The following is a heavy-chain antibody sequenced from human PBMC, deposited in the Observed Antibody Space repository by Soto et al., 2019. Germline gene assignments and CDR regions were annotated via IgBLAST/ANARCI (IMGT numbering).Heavy chain of an antibody. V-gene: IGHV4-39*01. CDR2: IYYSGST. J-gene: IGHJ4*02. D-gene: IGHD3-22*01. CDR3: ARRKIAYYYDSSGYQSFDY. Sequence: QLQLQESGPGLVKPSETLSLTCTVSGGSISSSSYYWGWIRQPPGKGLEWIGSIYYSGSTYYNPSLKSRVTISVDTSKNQFSLKLSSVTAADTAVYYCARRKIAYYYDSSGYQSFDYWGQGTLVTVSS. CDR1: GGSISSSSYY.